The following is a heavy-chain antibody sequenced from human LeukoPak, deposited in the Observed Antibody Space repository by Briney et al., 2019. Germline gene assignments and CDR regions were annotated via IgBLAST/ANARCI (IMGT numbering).Heavy chain of an antibody. J-gene: IGHJ1*01. CDR3: AVGYGDYGTEYFQH. CDR1: GFTFDDYA. D-gene: IGHD4-17*01. V-gene: IGHV3-9*01. CDR2: ISWNSGSI. Sequence: GGSLRLSCAASGFTFDDYAMHWVRQAPGKGLEWVSGISWNSGSIGHADSVKGRFTISRDNAKNSLYLQMNSLRAEDTALYYCAVGYGDYGTEYFQHWGQGTLVTVSS.